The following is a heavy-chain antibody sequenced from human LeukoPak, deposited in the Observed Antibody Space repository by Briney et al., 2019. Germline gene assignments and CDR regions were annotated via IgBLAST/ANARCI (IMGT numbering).Heavy chain of an antibody. CDR3: STQYSSGWYVAFDI. Sequence: GGSLRLSCAASGFTFSNAWMSWVRQAPGKGLEWVGRIKSKADGETTDYPAPVQGRFTVSRDDSKNTLYLQMNSLKTEDTAVYYCSTQYSSGWYVAFDIWGQGTMVTVSS. J-gene: IGHJ3*02. CDR2: IKSKADGETT. CDR1: GFTFSNAW. D-gene: IGHD6-19*01. V-gene: IGHV3-15*01.